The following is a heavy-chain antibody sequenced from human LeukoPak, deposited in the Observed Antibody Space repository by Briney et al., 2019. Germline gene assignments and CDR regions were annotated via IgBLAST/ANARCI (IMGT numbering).Heavy chain of an antibody. CDR2: INPNSSGT. CDR1: GYTFTGYY. CDR3: ARGAHYHDSSEGYDY. V-gene: IGHV1-2*02. Sequence: ASVKVSCKASGYTFTGYYMHWVRQAPGQGLEWMGWINPNSSGTHYAQKFQGRVTMTRDTSISTAYMELSRLRSDDTAVYYCARGAHYHDSSEGYDYWGQGTLVAVSS. D-gene: IGHD3-22*01. J-gene: IGHJ4*02.